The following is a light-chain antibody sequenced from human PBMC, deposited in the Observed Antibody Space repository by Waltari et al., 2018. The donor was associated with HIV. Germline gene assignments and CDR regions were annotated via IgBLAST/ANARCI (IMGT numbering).Light chain of an antibody. J-gene: IGLJ3*02. CDR2: EVN. V-gene: IGLV2-23*02. Sequence: QSALTQPASVSESPGQSITISCTGTGSDIGNYNLVSWYQQYPGKAPKLIIYEVNKRPSGVSSRFSDSKSGNTASLTVSGLQAEDEADYYCSSYAGSSTLWVFGGGTQLTVL. CDR3: SSYAGSSTLWV. CDR1: GSDIGNYNL.